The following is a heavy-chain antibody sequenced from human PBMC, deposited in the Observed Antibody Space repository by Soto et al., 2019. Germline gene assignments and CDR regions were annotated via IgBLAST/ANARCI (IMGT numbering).Heavy chain of an antibody. CDR3: ARALKGDDYGDYSQPVYYPSCAMDV. D-gene: IGHD4-17*01. Sequence: ASVKVSCKASGYTFTSYYMHWVRQAPGQGLEWMGIINPSGGSTSYAQKFQGRVTMTRDTSTSTVYMELSSLRSEDTAVYYCARALKGDDYGDYSQPVYYPSCAMDVRGPGPTVTVSS. J-gene: IGHJ6*02. CDR2: INPSGGST. V-gene: IGHV1-46*01. CDR1: GYTFTSYY.